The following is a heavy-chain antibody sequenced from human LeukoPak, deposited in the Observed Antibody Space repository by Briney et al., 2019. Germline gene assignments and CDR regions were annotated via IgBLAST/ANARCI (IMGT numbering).Heavy chain of an antibody. CDR3: AKEGPGGSPSYFDY. CDR2: ISSRSTTI. V-gene: IGHV3-48*01. D-gene: IGHD1-26*01. CDR1: GFTFSSYS. Sequence: GGSLRLSCAASGFTFSSYSMNWVRQAPGKGLEWVSYISSRSTTIYYADSVKGRFTISRDNAKNSLYLQMNSLRAEDTAVYYCAKEGPGGSPSYFDYWGQGTLVTVSS. J-gene: IGHJ4*02.